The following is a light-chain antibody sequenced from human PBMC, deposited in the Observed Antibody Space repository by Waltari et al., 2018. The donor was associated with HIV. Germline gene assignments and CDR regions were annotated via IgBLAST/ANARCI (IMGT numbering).Light chain of an antibody. CDR3: QSADSSGTYNV. V-gene: IGLV3-25*03. Sequence: SYELTQPPSSSVSPGQTAMSTCSGDALPKKYAYWYQQKPGQAPVLVIYKDSERPSGIPERFSGSSSGTTVTLTISGVQAEDEADYYCQSADSSGTYNVFGTGTKVTVL. CDR1: ALPKKY. CDR2: KDS. J-gene: IGLJ1*01.